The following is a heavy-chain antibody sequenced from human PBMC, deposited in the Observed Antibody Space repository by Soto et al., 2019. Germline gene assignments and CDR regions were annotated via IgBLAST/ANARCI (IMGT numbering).Heavy chain of an antibody. CDR2: IYYSGST. Sequence: SETLSLTCTVSGGSISSSSYYWGWIRQPPGKGLEWIGSIYYSGSTYYNPSLKSRVTISVDTSKNQFSLKLSSVTAADTAVYYCASGTVTTDYWGQGTLVTVSS. CDR3: ASGTVTTDY. V-gene: IGHV4-39*07. CDR1: GGSISSSSYY. J-gene: IGHJ4*02. D-gene: IGHD4-17*01.